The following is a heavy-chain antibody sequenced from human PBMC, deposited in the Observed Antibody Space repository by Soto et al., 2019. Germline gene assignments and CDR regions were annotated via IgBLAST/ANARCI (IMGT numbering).Heavy chain of an antibody. V-gene: IGHV3-30*18. CDR3: AKDVVVGATTGLGDYYYYYGMDV. J-gene: IGHJ6*02. D-gene: IGHD1-26*01. CDR1: GFTFSSYG. CDR2: ISYDGSNK. Sequence: PGGSLRLSRAASGFTFSSYGMHWVRQAPGKGLEWVAVISYDGSNKYYADSVKGRFTISRDNSKNTLYLQMNSLRAEDTAVYYCAKDVVVGATTGLGDYYYYYGMDVWGQGTTVTVSS.